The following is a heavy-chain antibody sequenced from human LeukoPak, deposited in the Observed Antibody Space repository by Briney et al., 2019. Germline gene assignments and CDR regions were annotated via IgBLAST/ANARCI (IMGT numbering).Heavy chain of an antibody. D-gene: IGHD4-23*01. CDR3: ARGRNDNGGMFFDS. CDR2: ISYSGYT. J-gene: IGHJ4*02. CDR1: GGSIRSYY. Sequence: SETLSLTCTVSGGSIRSYYWNWIRQAPGKGLEGVGFISYSGYTSYSPSLKSRVAISVDTAKSQFSLRLNSMTAADTAIYYCARGRNDNGGMFFDSWAQGNLVTVSS. V-gene: IGHV4-59*01.